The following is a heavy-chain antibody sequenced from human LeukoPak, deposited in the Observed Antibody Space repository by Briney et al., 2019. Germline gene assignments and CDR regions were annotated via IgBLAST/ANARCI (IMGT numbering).Heavy chain of an antibody. D-gene: IGHD6-13*01. V-gene: IGHV3-33*06. CDR1: GFTFSSYG. CDR2: IWYDGSNK. J-gene: IGHJ4*02. Sequence: PGGSLRLSCAASGFTFSSYGMHWVRQAPGKGLEWVAVIWYDGSNKYYADSVKGRFTISRDNSKNTLYLQMNSLRAEDTAVYYCAKGDSSSWYDYYFDYWSQGTLVTVSS. CDR3: AKGDSSSWYDYYFDY.